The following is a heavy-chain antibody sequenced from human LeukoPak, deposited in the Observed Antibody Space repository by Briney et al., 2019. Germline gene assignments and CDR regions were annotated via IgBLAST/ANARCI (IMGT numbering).Heavy chain of an antibody. CDR3: ARDLGSSPTSNNWFDP. Sequence: ASVKVSCKASGYTFTSYGISWVRQAPRQGLEWIGWISAYNGNTNYAQKLQGRVTMTTDTSTSTAYMELRSLRSDDTAVYYCARDLGSSPTSNNWFDPWGQGTLVTVSS. CDR1: GYTFTSYG. D-gene: IGHD6-6*01. V-gene: IGHV1-18*01. J-gene: IGHJ5*02. CDR2: ISAYNGNT.